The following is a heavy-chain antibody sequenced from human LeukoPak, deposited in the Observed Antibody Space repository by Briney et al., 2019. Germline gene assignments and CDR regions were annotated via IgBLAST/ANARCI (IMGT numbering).Heavy chain of an antibody. CDR1: GGSFCGYY. CDR2: IYYSGST. Sequence: SETLSLTCAVYGGSFCGYYWRWLRQPPGRGLVWIGCIYYSGSTFYNPSLKSRVTISVDTFQNQFSPKLSYVTGAGPAVYYCARQGPYTAMAKTPHGFDYWGQGTLVTVSS. CDR3: ARQGPYTAMAKTPHGFDY. D-gene: IGHD5-18*01. J-gene: IGHJ4*02. V-gene: IGHV4-34*01.